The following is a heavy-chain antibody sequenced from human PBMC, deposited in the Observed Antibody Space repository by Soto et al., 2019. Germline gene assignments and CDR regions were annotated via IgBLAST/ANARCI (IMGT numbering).Heavy chain of an antibody. CDR3: ARQGLYYYDSSGYYWGGMDV. D-gene: IGHD3-22*01. J-gene: IGHJ6*02. CDR2: IYYSGST. V-gene: IGHV4-39*01. CDR1: GGSISSSSYY. Sequence: SETLSLTCTVSGGSISSSSYYWGWIRQPPGKGLEWIGSIYYSGSTYYNPSLKSRVTISVDTSKNQFSLKLSSVTAADTAVYYCARQGLYYYDSSGYYWGGMDVWGQGTTVTV.